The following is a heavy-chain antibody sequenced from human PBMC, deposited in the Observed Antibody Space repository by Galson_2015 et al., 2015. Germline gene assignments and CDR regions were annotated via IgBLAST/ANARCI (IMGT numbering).Heavy chain of an antibody. CDR3: AKGRGYYDSSGYEGGYYFDY. V-gene: IGHV3-23*01. CDR1: GFTFSSYA. J-gene: IGHJ4*02. CDR2: ISGSGGST. D-gene: IGHD3-22*01. Sequence: SLRLSCAASGFTFSSYAMSWVRQAPGKGLEWVSAISGSGGSTYYADSVKGRFTISRDNSKNTLYLQMNSLRAEDTAVYYCAKGRGYYDSSGYEGGYYFDYWGQGTLVTVSS.